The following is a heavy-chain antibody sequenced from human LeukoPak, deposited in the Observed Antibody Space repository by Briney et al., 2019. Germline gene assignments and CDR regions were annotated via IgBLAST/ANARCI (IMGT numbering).Heavy chain of an antibody. CDR1: GYTFSSYD. D-gene: IGHD2/OR15-2a*01. J-gene: IGHJ4*02. V-gene: IGHV1-8*01. CDR2: MSPNSGNT. Sequence: ASVKVSCKASGYTFSSYDINWVRQATGQGLGWMEWMSPNSGNTGYAQKFQGRVTMTRNTSISTAYMELSSLRSEDTAVYYCARNSYYYIHWGQGTLVTVSS. CDR3: ARNSYYYIH.